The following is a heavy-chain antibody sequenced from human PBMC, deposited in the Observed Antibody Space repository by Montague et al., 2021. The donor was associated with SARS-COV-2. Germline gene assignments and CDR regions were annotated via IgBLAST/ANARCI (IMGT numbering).Heavy chain of an antibody. CDR3: ARISRNSGFVGVFDI. CDR2: ISHSGST. D-gene: IGHD3-22*01. Sequence: SETLSLTCAVYGGSFSGYYWSWIRQPPGKGLGWIGEISHSGSTNYNPSLKSRVTISIDTPKNQFSLRLSSVTAADTAVYYCARISRNSGFVGVFDIWGQGTLVTVSS. J-gene: IGHJ3*02. CDR1: GGSFSGYY. V-gene: IGHV4-34*01.